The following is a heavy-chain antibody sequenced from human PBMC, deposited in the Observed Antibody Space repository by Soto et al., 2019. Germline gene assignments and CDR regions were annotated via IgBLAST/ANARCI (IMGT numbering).Heavy chain of an antibody. CDR2: IYYSGSA. D-gene: IGHD4-17*01. CDR1: GGSISSSTYY. CDR3: ARHGVDYGDYASYYYYGMDV. Sequence: QVQLQESGPGLVKPSETLSLTCTVSGGSISSSTYYWGWIRQPPGKGLEWIGFIYYSGSAYYNPSLKSRVTISIATSKTQFSLKLTSVTAADTAVFYCARHGVDYGDYASYYYYGMDVWGRGTTVTVSS. J-gene: IGHJ6*02. V-gene: IGHV4-39*01.